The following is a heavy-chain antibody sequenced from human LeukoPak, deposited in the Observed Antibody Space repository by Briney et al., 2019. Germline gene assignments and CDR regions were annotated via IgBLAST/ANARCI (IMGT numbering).Heavy chain of an antibody. CDR1: GYTLTEIS. V-gene: IGHV1-24*01. CDR2: FDPEDGKT. D-gene: IGHD5-12*01. J-gene: IGHJ4*02. CDR3: AREGVGIVATFDFDY. Sequence: ASVKVSCKVSGYTLTEISIHWVRQAPGKGLEWMGGFDPEDGKTIYAQKFQGRVTMTRDTSISTAYMELSRLRSDDTAVYYCAREGVGIVATFDFDYWGQGTLVTVSS.